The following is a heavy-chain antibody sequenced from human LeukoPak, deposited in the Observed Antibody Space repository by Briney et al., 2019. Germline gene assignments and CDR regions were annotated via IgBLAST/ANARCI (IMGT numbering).Heavy chain of an antibody. CDR3: ARGGRFGA. CDR1: GGSFSGYY. V-gene: IGHV4-34*01. CDR2: INHSGST. D-gene: IGHD3-10*01. J-gene: IGHJ5*02. Sequence: MTSETLSLTCAVYGGSFSGYYWSWIRQPPGKGLEWIGEINHSGSTNYNPSLKSRVTISVDTSKNQFSLKLSSVTAADTAVYYCARGGRFGAWGQGTLVTVSS.